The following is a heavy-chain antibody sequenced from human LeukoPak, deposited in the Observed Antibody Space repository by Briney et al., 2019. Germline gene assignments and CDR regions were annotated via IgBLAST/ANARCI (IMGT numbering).Heavy chain of an antibody. J-gene: IGHJ4*02. CDR1: DGPITVYH. CDR2: IHYTGST. V-gene: IGHV4-59*01. CDR3: ARFHPNWGLDY. Sequence: SETLSLTCSVSDGPITVYHWCWIRQPPEKGLEFIGYIHYTGSTNYNSSLTSRISISTDTSKNQFSLKMTSVTAADTAVYYCARFHPNWGLDYWGQGILVTVSS. D-gene: IGHD7-27*01.